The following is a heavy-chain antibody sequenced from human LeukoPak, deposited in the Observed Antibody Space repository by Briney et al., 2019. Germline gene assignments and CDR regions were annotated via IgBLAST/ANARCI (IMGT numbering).Heavy chain of an antibody. CDR1: GFSFSSHW. V-gene: IGHV3-7*05. CDR3: VKVAWTVAGPY. Sequence: PGWSLRLSCAASGFSFSSHWMSWVRQAPGKGLEWVAHIKQDGSEKYYVDSVKGRFTISRDNAKNSLYLQMNSLRAEDTAVYYCVKVAWTVAGPYWGQGTLVTVSS. J-gene: IGHJ4*02. CDR2: IKQDGSEK. D-gene: IGHD6-19*01.